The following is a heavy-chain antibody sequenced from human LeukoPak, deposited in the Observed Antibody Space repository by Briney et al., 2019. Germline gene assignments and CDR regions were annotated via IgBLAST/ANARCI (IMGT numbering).Heavy chain of an antibody. J-gene: IGHJ4*02. Sequence: GGSLRLSCAASGFTFTSYSMNWVRQAPGKGLEWVSTISGGGGSTYYAYSVKGRFTISRDNSKNTLYLQVNSLRAEDTAVYYCAKGGKWDVTPFDYWGQGTLVTVSS. V-gene: IGHV3-23*01. CDR3: AKGGKWDVTPFDY. CDR1: GFTFTSYS. D-gene: IGHD1-26*01. CDR2: ISGGGGST.